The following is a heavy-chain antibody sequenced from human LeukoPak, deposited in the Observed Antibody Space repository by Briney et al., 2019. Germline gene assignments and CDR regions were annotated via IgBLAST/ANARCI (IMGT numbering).Heavy chain of an antibody. D-gene: IGHD3-22*01. CDR1: GGTFSSYA. Sequence: SVNVSCKASGGTFSSYAISWVRQAPGQGLEWMGGIIPIFGTANYAQKFQGRVTITADESTSTAYMELSSLRSEDTAVYYCARPAPYYYDSMDYWGQGTLVTVSS. CDR2: IIPIFGTA. V-gene: IGHV1-69*13. J-gene: IGHJ4*02. CDR3: ARPAPYYYDSMDY.